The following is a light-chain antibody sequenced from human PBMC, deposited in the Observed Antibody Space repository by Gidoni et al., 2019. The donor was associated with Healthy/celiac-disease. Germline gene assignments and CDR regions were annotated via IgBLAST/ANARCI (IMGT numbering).Light chain of an antibody. Sequence: EIVLTQSPATLSLSPEERAPPSCSDSLTASSYLAWYQQKPGQPPRPLIYDASNKATGIPARCSGSRSGTDVTLTISSLEPEDFAVYYCQQRSDKPLFTFGPGTKVDIK. CDR2: DAS. V-gene: IGKV3-11*01. CDR1: LTASSY. J-gene: IGKJ3*01. CDR3: QQRSDKPLFT.